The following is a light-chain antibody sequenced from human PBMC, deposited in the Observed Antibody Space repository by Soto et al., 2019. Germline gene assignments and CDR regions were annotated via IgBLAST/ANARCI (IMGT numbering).Light chain of an antibody. V-gene: IGKV3-15*01. CDR3: QQYGNSPWA. CDR1: QSINSD. CDR2: GAS. Sequence: EIVMTQSPATLSVSPGERATLSCRASQSINSDVAWYRQTPGQAPRLLIYGASTRAAGIPARFSGRGSGTEFTLTISSLQSEDFAVYYCQQYGNSPWAFGQGTKVEV. J-gene: IGKJ1*01.